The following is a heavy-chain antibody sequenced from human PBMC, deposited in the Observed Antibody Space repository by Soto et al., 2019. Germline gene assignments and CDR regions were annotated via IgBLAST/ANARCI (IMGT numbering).Heavy chain of an antibody. CDR2: INHSGST. V-gene: IGHV4-39*07. CDR3: ARDKITGLFDY. CDR1: GGSINSRSYS. J-gene: IGHJ4*02. D-gene: IGHD2-8*02. Sequence: SETLSLTCSVSGGSINSRSYSWGWIRQPPGTGLEWIGEINHSGSTNYNPSPKSRVTISVDTSKNQFSLKLTSVTAADTAVYYCARDKITGLFDYWGQGTLVTVSS.